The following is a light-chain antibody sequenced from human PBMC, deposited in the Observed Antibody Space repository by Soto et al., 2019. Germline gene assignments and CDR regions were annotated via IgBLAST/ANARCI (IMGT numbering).Light chain of an antibody. CDR3: QRYHSLIT. Sequence: IQMTQSPSSLSASVGNRVTITCQASQDISNYLNWYQQKPGKAPKLLISDASRLETGVPSRFSGRGSGTDFTFTISSLQPEDIATYYCQRYHSLITFGRGTRLEIK. CDR2: DAS. V-gene: IGKV1-33*01. CDR1: QDISNY. J-gene: IGKJ5*01.